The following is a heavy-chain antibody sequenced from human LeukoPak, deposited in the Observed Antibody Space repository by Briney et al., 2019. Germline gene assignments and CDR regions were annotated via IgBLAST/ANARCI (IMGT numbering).Heavy chain of an antibody. CDR3: ARQVVVPAQPRGWFDP. V-gene: IGHV4-4*09. CDR1: GGSISSYY. D-gene: IGHD2-2*01. CDR2: IYTSGST. Sequence: PSETLSLTCTVSGGSISSYYWSWIRQPPGKGLEWIGYIYTSGSTNYNPSLKSRVTISVDTSENQFSLKLSSVTAADTAVYYCARQVVVPAQPRGWFDPWGQGTLVTVSS. J-gene: IGHJ5*02.